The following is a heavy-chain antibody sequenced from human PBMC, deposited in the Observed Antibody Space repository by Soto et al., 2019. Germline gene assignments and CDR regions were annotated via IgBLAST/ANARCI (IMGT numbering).Heavy chain of an antibody. CDR2: INPNSGGT. J-gene: IGHJ5*02. D-gene: IGHD2-2*01. V-gene: IGHV1-2*02. CDR1: GYTFTGYY. Sequence: ASVKVSCKASGYTFTGYYMHWVRQAPGQGLEWMGWINPNSGGTNYAQKFQGRVTMTRDTSISTAYMELSRLRSDDTAVYYCVRDGHCITTSCYGNWFDPWGQGTLVTVSS. CDR3: VRDGHCITTSCYGNWFDP.